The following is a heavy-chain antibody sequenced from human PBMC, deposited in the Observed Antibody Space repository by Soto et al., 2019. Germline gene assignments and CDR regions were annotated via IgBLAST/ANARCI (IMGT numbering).Heavy chain of an antibody. CDR3: ARPSYYYDSSGSTDYGMDV. D-gene: IGHD3-22*01. Sequence: ASVKVSCKASGGTFSSYAISWVRQAPGQGLEWMGGIIPILGTANYAQKFQGRVTITADESTSSAYMELSSLRSEDTAVYYCARPSYYYDSSGSTDYGMDVWGQGTTVTVSS. V-gene: IGHV1-69*13. CDR2: IIPILGTA. J-gene: IGHJ6*02. CDR1: GGTFSSYA.